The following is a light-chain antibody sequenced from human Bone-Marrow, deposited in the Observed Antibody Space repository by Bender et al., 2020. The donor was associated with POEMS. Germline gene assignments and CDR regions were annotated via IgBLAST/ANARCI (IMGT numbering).Light chain of an antibody. CDR3: SSYAGRTRL. Sequence: QSALTQPASVSGSPGQSITISCTGTSSDVGGFNLVSWYQHHPGKAPRLVIYDVTKRPSVVPDRFSGSKSGNTASLTVSGLQDEDEGDYYCSSYAGRTRLFGGGTKLTVL. V-gene: IGLV2-23*02. CDR1: SSDVGGFNL. J-gene: IGLJ2*01. CDR2: DVT.